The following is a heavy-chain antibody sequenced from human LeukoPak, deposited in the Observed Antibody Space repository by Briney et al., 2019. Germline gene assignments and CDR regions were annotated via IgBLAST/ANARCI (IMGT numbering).Heavy chain of an antibody. Sequence: ASVKVSCKASGYTFTGYYMHWVRQAPGQGLEWMGWINPNSGGTNYAQKFQGRVTMTRDTSINTAYMELSRLRSDDTAVYYCARYYIEGRCFDYWGQGTLVTVSS. CDR3: ARYYIEGRCFDY. D-gene: IGHD3-10*01. J-gene: IGHJ4*02. CDR2: INPNSGGT. CDR1: GYTFTGYY. V-gene: IGHV1-2*02.